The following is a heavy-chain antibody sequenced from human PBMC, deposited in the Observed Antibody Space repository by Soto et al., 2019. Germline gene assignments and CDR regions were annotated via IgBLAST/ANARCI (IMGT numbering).Heavy chain of an antibody. D-gene: IGHD3-10*01. CDR3: AREQYYYGSGIDYYGMDV. CDR1: GFTVSSNY. J-gene: IGHJ6*02. CDR2: IYSGGST. V-gene: IGHV3-53*04. Sequence: EVQLVESGGGLVQPGGSLRLSCAASGFTVSSNYMSWVRQAPGKGLEWVSVIYSGGSTYYADSVKGRFTISRHNSKNTLYLQMNSLRDEDTAVYYCAREQYYYGSGIDYYGMDVWGQGTTVTVSS.